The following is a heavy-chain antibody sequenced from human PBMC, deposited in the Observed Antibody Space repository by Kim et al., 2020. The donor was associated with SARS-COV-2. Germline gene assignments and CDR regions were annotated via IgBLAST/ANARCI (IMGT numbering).Heavy chain of an antibody. V-gene: IGHV1-8*01. CDR1: GYTFTSYD. CDR3: ARLGSVYSSIWFGYYYTM. CDR2: INPNSGNT. D-gene: IGHD6-13*01. Sequence: ASVKVSCKASGYTFTSYDINWVRQATGQGLEWMGWINPNSGNTGYAQKFQGRVTMNRNTSIRTAYMEMSSLISEDTAVYDFARLGSVYSSIWFGYYYTM. J-gene: IGHJ6*03.